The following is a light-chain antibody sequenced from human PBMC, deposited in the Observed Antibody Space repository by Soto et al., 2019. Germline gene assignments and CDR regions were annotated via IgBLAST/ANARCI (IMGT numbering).Light chain of an antibody. CDR2: AGS. J-gene: IGKJ1*01. CDR1: QSVSSN. Sequence: IVMTQSPATLSVSPGDIATLCCRASQSVSSNLAWYQQKPGQAPRLIIYAGSSRATGIPDRFSGSGSGTDFTLTISRLEPEDFAVYYCQQYITSPWTLGQGTKVDIK. V-gene: IGKV3D-15*02. CDR3: QQYITSPWT.